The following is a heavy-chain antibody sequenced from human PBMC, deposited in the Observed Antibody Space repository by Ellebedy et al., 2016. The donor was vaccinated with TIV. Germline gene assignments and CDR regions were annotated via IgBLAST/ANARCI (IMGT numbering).Heavy chain of an antibody. V-gene: IGHV4-38-2*02. CDR3: AREQWEQGQHGDAFDI. J-gene: IGHJ3*02. Sequence: SETLSLTCTVSGYSISSGYYWGWIRPPPGTGLEWIGSIYHSGSTYYNPSLESRVTISVDTSKKQVSRKLSSVTAADTAVYYCAREQWEQGQHGDAFDIWGQGTLVTVSS. CDR1: GYSISSGYY. CDR2: IYHSGST. D-gene: IGHD1-26*01.